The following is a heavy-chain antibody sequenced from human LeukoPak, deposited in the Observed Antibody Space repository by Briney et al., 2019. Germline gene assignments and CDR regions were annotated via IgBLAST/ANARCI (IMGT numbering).Heavy chain of an antibody. V-gene: IGHV3-30*02. J-gene: IGHJ4*02. CDR2: IRYDGSNK. Sequence: GGSLRLSCAASGFIFSTYSMNWVRQAPGKGLEWVAFIRYDGSNKYYADSVKGRFTISRDNAKNSLYLQMNSLRAEDTAVYYCARDIIAAAGTGDYWGQGTLVTVSS. D-gene: IGHD6-13*01. CDR3: ARDIIAAAGTGDY. CDR1: GFIFSTYS.